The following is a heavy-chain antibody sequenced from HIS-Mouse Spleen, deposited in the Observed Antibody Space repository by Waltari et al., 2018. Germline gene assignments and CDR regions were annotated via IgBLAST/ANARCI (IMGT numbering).Heavy chain of an antibody. CDR2: IYYSGRH. CDR1: GGSISSSCYY. V-gene: IGHV4-39*07. D-gene: IGHD6-13*01. Sequence: QLQLQESGPGLVKPSETLSLTCTVPGGSISSSCYYWGWIRQPPGEGVEWIGSIYYSGRHHPNQSLKSRVTSSVDTSKNQVALKLSSVTAADTAVYYCAREIPYSSSWYDLYFDLWGRGTLVTVSS. J-gene: IGHJ2*01. CDR3: AREIPYSSSWYDLYFDL.